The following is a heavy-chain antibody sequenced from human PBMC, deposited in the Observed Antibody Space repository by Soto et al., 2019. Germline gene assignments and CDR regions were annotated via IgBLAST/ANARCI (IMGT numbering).Heavy chain of an antibody. D-gene: IGHD3-10*01. CDR1: GYTFTNYG. V-gene: IGHV1-18*01. CDR3: ARGVGSGSYYNQYNLFDP. CDR2: INVYNGNT. Sequence: ASVKVSCKASGYTFTNYGISWVRQAPGQGLEWMGWINVYNGNTKYAQKVQGRVTMTTDTSTSTAYMELRSPRSDDTAVYYCARGVGSGSYYNQYNLFDPWGQGSLVTVSS. J-gene: IGHJ5*02.